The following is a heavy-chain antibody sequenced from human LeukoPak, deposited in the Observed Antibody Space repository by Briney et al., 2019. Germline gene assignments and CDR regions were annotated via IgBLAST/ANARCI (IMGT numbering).Heavy chain of an antibody. D-gene: IGHD6-19*01. CDR2: INNSGSGT. CDR3: ARAAEYRTSSGPTGDY. V-gene: IGHV3-NL1*01. J-gene: IGHJ4*02. Sequence: HPGGSLRLSCAASGFTFSSYGMHWVRQAPGKGLEWVANINNSGSGTYNTDSVKGRFTISRANSRNTLYLQMTSLRAEDTAVYYCARAAEYRTSSGPTGDYWGQRTLVTVSS. CDR1: GFTFSSYG.